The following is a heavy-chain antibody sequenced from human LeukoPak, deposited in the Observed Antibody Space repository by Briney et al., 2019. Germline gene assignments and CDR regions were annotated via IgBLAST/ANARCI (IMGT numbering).Heavy chain of an antibody. D-gene: IGHD3-22*01. CDR3: AKGRYYHDNSDAFEI. CDR2: ISGSGGST. Sequence: PGGSLRLSCAASGFTFSSYAISWVRQAPGKGLEWVSAISGSGGSTYYADSVKGRFTISRDNSKNTLYLQMNSLRGEDTAVYQCAKGRYYHDNSDAFEIWGQGTMVTVSS. CDR1: GFTFSSYA. J-gene: IGHJ3*02. V-gene: IGHV3-23*01.